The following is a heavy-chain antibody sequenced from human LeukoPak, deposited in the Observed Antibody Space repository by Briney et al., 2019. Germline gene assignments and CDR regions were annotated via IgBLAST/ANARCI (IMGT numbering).Heavy chain of an antibody. CDR2: INSDGSST. V-gene: IGHV3-74*01. CDR3: ARGELRRPNDY. D-gene: IGHD2-15*01. Sequence: PGGSLRLSCAASGFIFSTYWMHWVRQAPGKGLVWVSRINSDGSSTSYADSVKGRFTISRDNAKNTLYLQMNSLRVEDTAVYYCARGELRRPNDYWGQGTLVTVSS. CDR1: GFIFSTYW. J-gene: IGHJ4*02.